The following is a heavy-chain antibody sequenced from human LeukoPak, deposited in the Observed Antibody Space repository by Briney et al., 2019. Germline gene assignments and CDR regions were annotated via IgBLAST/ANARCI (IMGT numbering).Heavy chain of an antibody. V-gene: IGHV3-30*03. Sequence: GGSLRLSCAASGFTFSSYGIHWVRQAPGKGLEWVAVIPYDGINKYYADSVKGRITISRDNSKNTLDLQMNSLRAEDTAVYYCARERMGVAAHDAFDIWGQGTMVTVSS. CDR1: GFTFSSYG. CDR2: IPYDGINK. D-gene: IGHD2-15*01. J-gene: IGHJ3*02. CDR3: ARERMGVAAHDAFDI.